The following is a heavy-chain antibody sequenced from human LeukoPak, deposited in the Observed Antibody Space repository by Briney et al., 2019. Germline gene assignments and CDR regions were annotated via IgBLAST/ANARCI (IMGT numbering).Heavy chain of an antibody. V-gene: IGHV1-2*02. CDR3: ARDGAYCGGDCYFDP. D-gene: IGHD2-21*02. Sequence: GASVKVSCKASGYTFTGYYMHWVRQAPGQGLEWMGWINPNGGGTNYAQKFQGRVTMTRDTSISTAYMELSRLRSDDTAVYYCARDGAYCGGDCYFDPWGQGTLVTVSS. CDR1: GYTFTGYY. CDR2: INPNGGGT. J-gene: IGHJ5*02.